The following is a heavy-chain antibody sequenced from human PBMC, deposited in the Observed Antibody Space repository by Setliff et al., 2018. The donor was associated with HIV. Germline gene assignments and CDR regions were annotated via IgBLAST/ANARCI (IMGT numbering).Heavy chain of an antibody. CDR2: ISAYNGNT. V-gene: IGHV1-18*01. D-gene: IGHD3-22*01. CDR3: ARVRLIFTMIVVVSGAFDI. Sequence: ASVKVSCKASGCTFTSYGISWVRQAPGQGLEWMGWISAYNGNTNYAQKLQGRVTMTTDTSTSTAYMELRSLRSDDTAVYYCARVRLIFTMIVVVSGAFDIWGQGTMVTVSS. J-gene: IGHJ3*02. CDR1: GCTFTSYG.